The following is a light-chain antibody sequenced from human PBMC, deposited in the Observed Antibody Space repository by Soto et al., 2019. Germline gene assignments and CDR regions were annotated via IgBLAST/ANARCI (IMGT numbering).Light chain of an antibody. CDR2: GAS. V-gene: IGKV3D-15*01. Sequence: DIVLTRSPGTLSLSPGEGATPSYRASQSVGTYLAWYQQKPGQAPRLLIYGASSRATGIPDRFSGTGSGTEFTLTISSLQSEDFAVYYCQQHNNWPPTSGPGTKVDIK. CDR3: QQHNNWPPT. J-gene: IGKJ1*01. CDR1: QSVGTY.